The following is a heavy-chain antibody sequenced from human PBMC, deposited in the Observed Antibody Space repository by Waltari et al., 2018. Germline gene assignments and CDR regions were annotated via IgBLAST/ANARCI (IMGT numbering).Heavy chain of an antibody. V-gene: IGHV4-39*07. D-gene: IGHD3-3*01. J-gene: IGHJ3*01. CDR1: GDSISRSSYY. CDR3: AKRENFNFWRDAFDL. Sequence: QFQLQESGPGLVRPSETLSLACTVSGDSISRSSYYWAWIGQPPGKGLEWIGTIYSRGSTSYNSSLKSRVTISIDTSKNQFSLMLSSVTAADTAVYYCAKRENFNFWRDAFDLWGQGTMVTVSS. CDR2: IYSRGST.